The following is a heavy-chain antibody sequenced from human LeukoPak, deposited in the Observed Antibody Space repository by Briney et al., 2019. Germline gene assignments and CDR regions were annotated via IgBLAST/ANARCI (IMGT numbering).Heavy chain of an antibody. CDR2: ISYDGSNK. Sequence: GGSLRLSCAASGFTFSSYGMHWVRQAPGKGLEGVAVISYDGSNKYYADSVKGRFTLSRDNSKNTLYLQMNSLRAEDTAVYYCAKEGYSSGWSPDYWGQGTLVTVSS. V-gene: IGHV3-30*18. CDR3: AKEGYSSGWSPDY. CDR1: GFTFSSYG. D-gene: IGHD6-19*01. J-gene: IGHJ4*02.